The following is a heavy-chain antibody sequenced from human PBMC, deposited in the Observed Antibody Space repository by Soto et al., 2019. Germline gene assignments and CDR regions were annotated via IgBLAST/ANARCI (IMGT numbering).Heavy chain of an antibody. Sequence: QVQLVQSGSEVKKPGASVKVSCKASGYPFSGYAIGWVRQAPGQGLEWMGWISAYNGNTNFAQKFQGRVTMTTDTSTSTAYMELRSLRSDDTAVYYCARPSTDYGDYWWSFPYWGQGTLVTVSS. J-gene: IGHJ4*02. V-gene: IGHV1-18*01. D-gene: IGHD4-17*01. CDR3: ARPSTDYGDYWWSFPY. CDR1: GYPFSGYA. CDR2: ISAYNGNT.